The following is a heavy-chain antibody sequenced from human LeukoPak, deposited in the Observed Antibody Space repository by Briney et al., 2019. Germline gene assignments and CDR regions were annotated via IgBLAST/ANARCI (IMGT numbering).Heavy chain of an antibody. D-gene: IGHD7-27*01. V-gene: IGHV4-59*01. CDR1: GGSISGYY. J-gene: IGHJ5*02. CDR2: IYHSGST. CDR3: ARDRLGRNWFDP. Sequence: SETLSLTCSVSGGSISGYYWSWIRQPPGKGLELIGYIYHSGSTNYNPSLKSRVTISVDTSKNQFSLKLSSVTTADTAIYYCARDRLGRNWFDPWGQGTLVTVSS.